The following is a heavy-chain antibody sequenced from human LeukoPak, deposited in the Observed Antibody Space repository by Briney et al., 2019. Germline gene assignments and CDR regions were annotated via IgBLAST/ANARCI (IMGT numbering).Heavy chain of an antibody. J-gene: IGHJ4*02. Sequence: GGSLRLSCAASGCTFSNAWMSWVRQAPGKGLEWVGRIKSKTDGRTTDYAAPVKGRFTISRDDSKNTLYLQMNSLKTEDTAVYYCTTLYYYDSSGYYQTLFDYWGQGTLVTVSS. CDR3: TTLYYYDSSGYYQTLFDY. CDR2: IKSKTDGRTT. V-gene: IGHV3-15*01. CDR1: GCTFSNAW. D-gene: IGHD3-22*01.